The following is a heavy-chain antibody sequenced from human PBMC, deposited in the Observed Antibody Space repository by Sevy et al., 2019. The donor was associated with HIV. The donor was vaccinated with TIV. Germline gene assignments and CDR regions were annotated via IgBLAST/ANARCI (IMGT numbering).Heavy chain of an antibody. CDR3: AREGVLIGGVIVSYGMDV. Sequence: GGSLRLSCAASGFTFSRSPMHWVRKAPGKGLEWVAVMSYNGNKKYNTDAVKDRFSISRDNSKNTLYLQMNSLRSEDTAVYYCAREGVLIGGVIVSYGMDVWGQGTTVTVSS. CDR1: GFTFSRSP. J-gene: IGHJ6*02. D-gene: IGHD3-16*02. CDR2: MSYNGNKK. V-gene: IGHV3-30*04.